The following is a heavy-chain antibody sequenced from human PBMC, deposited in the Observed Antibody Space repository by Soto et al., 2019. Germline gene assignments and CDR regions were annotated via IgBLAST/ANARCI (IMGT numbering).Heavy chain of an antibody. CDR2: INHSGST. Sequence: SETLSLTCAVYGGSFSGYYWSWIRQPPGKGLEWIGEINHSGSTNYNPSPKSRVTISVDTSKNQFSLKLSSVTAADTAVYYCASGISGYYYYYYYGMDVWGQGTTVTVSS. CDR3: ASGISGYYYYYYYGMDV. V-gene: IGHV4-34*01. J-gene: IGHJ6*02. CDR1: GGSFSGYY. D-gene: IGHD3-22*01.